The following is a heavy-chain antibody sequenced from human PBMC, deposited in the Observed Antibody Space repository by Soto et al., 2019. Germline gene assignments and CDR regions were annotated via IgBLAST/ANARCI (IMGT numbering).Heavy chain of an antibody. CDR3: ARLHLSGDNPPDL. CDR2: SSAYNVKT. CDR1: GYTFSMYG. J-gene: IGHJ4*02. Sequence: QGQLVQSGNEVKKPGASVKVSCKASGYTFSMYGITWVRQAPGQGLEWMGWSSAYNVKTQYAQKLQGRVAMTTDTSTNTAYMELRSLRSDDTAMYYCARLHLSGDNPPDLWGQGTLVPVDS. D-gene: IGHD3-10*01. V-gene: IGHV1-18*01.